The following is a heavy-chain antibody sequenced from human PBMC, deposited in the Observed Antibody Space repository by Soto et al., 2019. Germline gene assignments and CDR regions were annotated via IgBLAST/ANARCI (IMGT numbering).Heavy chain of an antibody. J-gene: IGHJ4*02. Sequence: ESGPTLVNPTQTLTLTCTFSGFSLSTGVGVGWIRQPPGKALEWLALMYWDSDKRYSPSLKSRLTITKDPAKNQVVLTMTNMDPVDTATYYCARQYYYDSSGYHRPFDNWGQGTLVTVSS. CDR2: MYWDSDK. CDR3: ARQYYYDSSGYHRPFDN. D-gene: IGHD3-22*01. V-gene: IGHV2-5*02. CDR1: GFSLSTGVG.